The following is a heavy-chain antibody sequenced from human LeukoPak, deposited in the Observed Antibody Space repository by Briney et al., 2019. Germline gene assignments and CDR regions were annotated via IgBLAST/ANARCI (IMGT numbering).Heavy chain of an antibody. CDR2: MYYSGST. Sequence: SETLPLTCTVSGGSISSSTYYWGWIRQPPGKGLEWIGSMYYSGSTYYNPSLKSRVTISVDTSKNQFSLRLSFVTAADTAVYFCARSNSGSSSWFDPWGQGTLVTVSS. V-gene: IGHV4-39*01. CDR1: GGSISSSTYY. CDR3: ARSNSGSSSWFDP. D-gene: IGHD1-26*01. J-gene: IGHJ5*02.